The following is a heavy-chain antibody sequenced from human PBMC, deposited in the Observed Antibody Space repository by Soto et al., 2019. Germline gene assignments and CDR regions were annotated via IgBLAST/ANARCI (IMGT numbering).Heavy chain of an antibody. CDR3: ARGCSRTSCYYY. V-gene: IGHV4-59*08. J-gene: IGHJ4*02. Sequence: PSETLSLTCTVSGGSISSYYWSWIRQPPGKGLEWIGYIYYSGSTNYNPSLKSRVTISVDTSKNQFSLKLSSVTAADTAVYYCARGCSRTSCYYYWGQGTLVTVSS. CDR1: GGSISSYY. CDR2: IYYSGST. D-gene: IGHD2-2*01.